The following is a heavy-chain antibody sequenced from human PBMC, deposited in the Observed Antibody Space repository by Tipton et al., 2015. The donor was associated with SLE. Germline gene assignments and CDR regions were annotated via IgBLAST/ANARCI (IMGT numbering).Heavy chain of an antibody. CDR1: GFTFSSYG. V-gene: IGHV3-33*01. CDR3: ARSGSYYNDAFDI. D-gene: IGHD1-26*01. CDR2: IWYDGSNK. Sequence: SGFTFSSYGMHWVRQAPGKGLEWVAVIWYDGSNKYYADSVKGRFTISRDNSKNTLHLQINSLRAEDTAVYYCARSGSYYNDAFDIWGQGTMVIVSS. J-gene: IGHJ3*02.